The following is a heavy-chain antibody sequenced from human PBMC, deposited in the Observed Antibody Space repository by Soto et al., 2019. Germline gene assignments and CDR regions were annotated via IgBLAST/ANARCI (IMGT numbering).Heavy chain of an antibody. CDR1: GFSFTNFA. V-gene: IGHV3-23*01. CDR2: IGASGDIT. J-gene: IGHJ4*02. CDR3: AKDDFADRGDDYFDY. D-gene: IGHD2-21*02. Sequence: LRLSCAASGFSFTNFAMSWVRQAPGKGLEWVAGIGASGDITWYADSVKGRLSISRDNSKNTLYLQLNSLRFEDTAVYYCAKDDFADRGDDYFDYWGPGTLVTVSS.